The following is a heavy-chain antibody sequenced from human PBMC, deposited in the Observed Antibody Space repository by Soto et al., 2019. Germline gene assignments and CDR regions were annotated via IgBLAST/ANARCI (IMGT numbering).Heavy chain of an antibody. CDR3: ARDLKEYCSDGKCNWFDP. CDR1: GGSISGYY. V-gene: IGHV4-59*01. Sequence: PSETLSLTCTVSGGSISGYYWSWIRQPPGKRLEWIGYIAYCGSTDYNPSLKSRVTISFDASKNQISLQVRSATAADAAVYYCARDLKEYCSDGKCNWFDPWGQGTLVTV. CDR2: IAYCGST. J-gene: IGHJ5*02. D-gene: IGHD2-15*01.